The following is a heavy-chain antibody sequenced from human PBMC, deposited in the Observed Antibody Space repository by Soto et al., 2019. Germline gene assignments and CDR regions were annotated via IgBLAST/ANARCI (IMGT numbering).Heavy chain of an antibody. D-gene: IGHD2-8*02. CDR2: ISGSGGST. CDR3: AKDLGGDLYRYYFDY. CDR1: GFTFSSYA. V-gene: IGHV3-23*01. J-gene: IGHJ4*02. Sequence: EVQLLESGGGLVQPGGSLRLSCAASGFTFSSYAMSWVRQAPGKGLEWVSRISGSGGSTYYADSVKGRFTISRDNSKKTLYLQMNSLRAEDTALYYCAKDLGGDLYRYYFDYLGQGTLVTVSS.